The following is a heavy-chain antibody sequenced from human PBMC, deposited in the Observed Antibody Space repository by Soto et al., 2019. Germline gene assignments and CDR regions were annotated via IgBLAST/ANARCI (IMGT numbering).Heavy chain of an antibody. V-gene: IGHV1-2*04. CDR2: INPNSGGT. CDR3: ARLAGGGTVTTEVEDY. Sequence: QVQLVQSGAEVKKPGASVKVSCKASGYTFTGYYMHWVRQAPGQGLEWMGWINPNSGGTNYAQKFQGWVTMTRDTSINTAYLELSRLRSDDTAVYYCARLAGGGTVTTEVEDYWGQGTLVTVSS. J-gene: IGHJ4*02. CDR1: GYTFTGYY. D-gene: IGHD4-17*01.